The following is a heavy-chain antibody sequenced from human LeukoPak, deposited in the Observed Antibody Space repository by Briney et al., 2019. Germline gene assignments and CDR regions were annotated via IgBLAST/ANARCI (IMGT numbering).Heavy chain of an antibody. V-gene: IGHV4-4*07. CDR3: AREGQYYYGSGSYSWYFDY. J-gene: IGHJ4*02. D-gene: IGHD3-10*01. CDR2: IYTSGST. Sequence: SETLSLTCAVSGVSISSYYWSWIRQPAGKGLEWIGRIYTSGSTNYNPSLKSRVTISVDTSKNQFSLKLSSVTAADTAVYYCAREGQYYYGSGSYSWYFDYWGQGTLVTVSS. CDR1: GVSISSYY.